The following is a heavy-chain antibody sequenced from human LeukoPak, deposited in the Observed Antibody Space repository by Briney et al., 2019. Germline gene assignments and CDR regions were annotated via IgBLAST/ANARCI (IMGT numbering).Heavy chain of an antibody. Sequence: SETLSLTRTVSGGSISGDHWSWIRQSPGKGLEWIGYIYYSGSTNYKPSLKSRVTISIDTSKNQFSLRLRSVTAADTAVYYCARAHDYGDYKKWFDPWGQGTLVTVSS. V-gene: IGHV4-59*01. CDR3: ARAHDYGDYKKWFDP. D-gene: IGHD4-17*01. J-gene: IGHJ5*02. CDR2: IYYSGST. CDR1: GGSISGDH.